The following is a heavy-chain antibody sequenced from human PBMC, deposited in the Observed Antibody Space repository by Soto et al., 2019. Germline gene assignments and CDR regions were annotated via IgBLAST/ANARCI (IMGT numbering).Heavy chain of an antibody. V-gene: IGHV5-51*01. J-gene: IGHJ5*02. Sequence: PGESLKISCKGSGYSFTSYWIGWVRQMPGKGLEWMGIIYPGDSDTRYSPSFQGQVTISADKSISTAYLQWSSLKASDTAMYYCAISANYDSWSGYSPQWFDPWGQGTLVTVSS. CDR1: GYSFTSYW. CDR3: AISANYDSWSGYSPQWFDP. CDR2: IYPGDSDT. D-gene: IGHD3-3*01.